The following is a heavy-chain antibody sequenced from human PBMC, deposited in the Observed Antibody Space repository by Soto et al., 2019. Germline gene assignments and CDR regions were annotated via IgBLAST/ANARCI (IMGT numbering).Heavy chain of an antibody. CDR2: IVVGSGNT. Sequence: QMQLVQSGPEVKKPGTSVKVSCKASGFTFTSSAVQWVRQARGQRLEWIGWIVVGSGNTNYAQKFQERVTITSDMSTSTADMELGSQRSEDTAVYYCAAGIIAAARDWGQGTLVTVSS. D-gene: IGHD6-13*01. CDR1: GFTFTSSA. CDR3: AAGIIAAARD. V-gene: IGHV1-58*01. J-gene: IGHJ4*02.